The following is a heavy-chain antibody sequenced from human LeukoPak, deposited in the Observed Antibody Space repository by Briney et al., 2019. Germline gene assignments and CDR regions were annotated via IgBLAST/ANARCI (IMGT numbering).Heavy chain of an antibody. CDR1: GYTFTGYY. CDR3: ARDLGHYGSGSYYNFDY. Sequence: ASVKVSCKASGYTFTGYYMHWVRQAPGQGLEWMGWINPNSGGTNYAQKFQGRVTMTRDTSISTAYMELSRLRSDDTAVYYCARDLGHYGSGSYYNFDYWGQGTLVTVSS. D-gene: IGHD3-10*01. V-gene: IGHV1-2*02. J-gene: IGHJ4*02. CDR2: INPNSGGT.